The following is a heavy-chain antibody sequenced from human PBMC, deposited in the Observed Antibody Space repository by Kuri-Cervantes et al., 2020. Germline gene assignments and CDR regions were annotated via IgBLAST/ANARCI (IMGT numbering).Heavy chain of an antibody. J-gene: IGHJ5*02. CDR3: AREDCSSTSCYAEVGWFDP. D-gene: IGHD2-2*01. CDR2: ISYDGSNK. CDR1: GFTFSSYA. V-gene: IGHV3-30-3*01. Sequence: GGSLRLSCAASGFTFSSYAMHWVRQAPGKGLEWVAVISYDGSNKYYADSVKGRFTISRDNAKNSLYLQMNSLRAEDTAVYYCAREDCSSTSCYAEVGWFDPWGQGTLVTVSS.